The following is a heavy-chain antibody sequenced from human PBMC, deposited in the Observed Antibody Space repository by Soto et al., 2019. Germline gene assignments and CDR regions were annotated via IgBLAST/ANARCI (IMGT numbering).Heavy chain of an antibody. V-gene: IGHV1-18*04. CDR2: ISAYNGNT. D-gene: IGHD6-6*01. CDR1: GYTFTSYG. CDR3: ARSMYSSSSGWFDP. Sequence: GASVKVSCKASGYTFTSYGISWVRQAPGQGLEWMGWISAYNGNTNYAQKLQGRVTMTTDTSTSTAYMELRSLRSDDTAVYYCARSMYSSSSGWFDPWGQGTLVTVSS. J-gene: IGHJ5*02.